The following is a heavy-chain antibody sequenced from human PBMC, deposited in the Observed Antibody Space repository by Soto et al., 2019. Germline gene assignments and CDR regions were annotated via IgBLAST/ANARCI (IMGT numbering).Heavy chain of an antibody. D-gene: IGHD3-22*01. CDR1: GFTVSSDN. J-gene: IGHJ4*02. V-gene: IGHV3-53*01. Sequence: GGSLRLSCAASGFTVSSDNMSWVRQAPGKGLEWVSHIYSGNGTDYADSVKGRFTISRDNAKTSLYLQMNSLRDEDTAVYYCARRASDYYDSSGYYNYWGQGTLVTVS. CDR3: ARRASDYYDSSGYYNY. CDR2: IYSGNGT.